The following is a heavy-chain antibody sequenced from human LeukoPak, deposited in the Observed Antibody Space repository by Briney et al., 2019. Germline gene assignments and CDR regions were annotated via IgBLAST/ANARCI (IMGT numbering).Heavy chain of an antibody. V-gene: IGHV4-30-4*01. CDR3: AREDVDTAMADGNDAFDI. CDR2: IYSSGTT. D-gene: IGHD5-18*01. CDR1: GGSISSGDYF. J-gene: IGHJ3*02. Sequence: SQTLSLTCTVSGGSISSGDYFWNWIRQPPGKGLEWIGFIYSSGTTYYNPSLKSRLTISIDTSKNQFSLKLSSVTAADTAVYYCAREDVDTAMADGNDAFDIWGQGTMVIVSS.